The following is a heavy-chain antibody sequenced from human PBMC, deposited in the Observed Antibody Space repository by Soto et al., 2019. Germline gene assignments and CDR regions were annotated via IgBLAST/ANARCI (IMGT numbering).Heavy chain of an antibody. D-gene: IGHD4-17*01. CDR1: GDSISSGDYY. CDR2: IHYSGSG. J-gene: IGHJ4*02. V-gene: IGHV4-30-4*01. CDR3: ARWQRWLWRFDY. Sequence: QVQLQESGPGLVKPSQTLSLTCTVSGDSISSGDYYWSWIRQPPGKGLEWIGYIHYSGSGYYNPSLKSRVTISADTSKNQFSLKLSSVTAADTAVYYCARWQRWLWRFDYWGQGTLVIVSS.